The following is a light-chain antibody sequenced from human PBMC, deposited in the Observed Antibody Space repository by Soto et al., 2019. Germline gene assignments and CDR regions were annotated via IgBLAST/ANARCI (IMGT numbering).Light chain of an antibody. CDR1: SSDVGGYDS. CDR2: SVY. CDR3: CSYSGGNNLVV. V-gene: IGLV2-8*01. Sequence: QSALTQPPSASGSPGQSVTISCTGTSSDVGGYDSVSWYQQHPDKAPKLIIHSVYNRPSGVPDRFSGSKSGNTASLTVSGLQSEDEADYYCCSYSGGNNLVVFGGGTKLTVL. J-gene: IGLJ2*01.